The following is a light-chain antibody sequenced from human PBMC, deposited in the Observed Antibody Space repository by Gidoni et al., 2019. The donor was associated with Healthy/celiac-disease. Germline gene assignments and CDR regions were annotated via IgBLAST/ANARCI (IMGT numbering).Light chain of an antibody. CDR1: QSVSSY. CDR3: QQRSNWPLAIT. Sequence: EMVLTQSPATLSLSPGDRATLTCRASQSVSSYLAWYQQKPGQAPRLLIYDASNRATGIPARISGRGSGTDFTLTISSLEPEDFAVYYYQQRSNWPLAITFGPGTRLEIK. CDR2: DAS. V-gene: IGKV3-11*01. J-gene: IGKJ5*01.